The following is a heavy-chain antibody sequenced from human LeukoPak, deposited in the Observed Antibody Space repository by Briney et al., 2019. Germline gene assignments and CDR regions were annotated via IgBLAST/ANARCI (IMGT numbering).Heavy chain of an antibody. CDR2: ISSGGGST. CDR1: GFTSSSYA. D-gene: IGHD3-22*01. V-gene: IGHV3-23*01. Sequence: GGSLRLSCAASGFTSSSYAMSWVRQTPGKGLEWVSAISSGGGSTYYADSVKGRFTISRDNSKNSLYLQMNSLRDEDTAVYYCARADSSGYSGLLYWGQGTLVTVSS. CDR3: ARADSSGYSGLLY. J-gene: IGHJ4*02.